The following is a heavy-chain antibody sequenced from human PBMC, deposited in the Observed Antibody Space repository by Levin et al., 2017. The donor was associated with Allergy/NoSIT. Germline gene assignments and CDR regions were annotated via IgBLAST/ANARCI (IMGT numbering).Heavy chain of an antibody. CDR2: ISSSSSYI. J-gene: IGHJ4*02. CDR3: AREISGDFYLPLDY. Sequence: GESLKISCAASGFTFSSYSMNWVRQAPGKGLEWVSSISSSSSYIYYADSVKGRFTISRDTAKNSLYLQMNSLRAEDTAVYYCAREISGDFYLPLDYWGQGTLVTVSS. CDR1: GFTFSSYS. V-gene: IGHV3-21*01. D-gene: IGHD3-10*01.